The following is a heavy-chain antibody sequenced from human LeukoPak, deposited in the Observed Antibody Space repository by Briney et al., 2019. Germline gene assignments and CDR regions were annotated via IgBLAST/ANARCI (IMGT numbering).Heavy chain of an antibody. CDR3: AKDTTGSYQRAFDY. Sequence: GGSLRLSCADSGFTFSSGSMSWVRQAPGKGLEWVSYISSSGDYIDYADSVKGRFTISRDNSKNTLYLQVNSLRAEDTAVYYCAKDTTGSYQRAFDYWGQGTLVTVSS. CDR2: ISSSGDYI. CDR1: GFTFSSGS. J-gene: IGHJ4*02. V-gene: IGHV3-21*06. D-gene: IGHD1-1*01.